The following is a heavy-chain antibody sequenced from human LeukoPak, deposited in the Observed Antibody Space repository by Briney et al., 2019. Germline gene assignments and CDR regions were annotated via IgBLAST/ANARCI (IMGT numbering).Heavy chain of an antibody. CDR2: VYFSAYT. J-gene: IGHJ6*02. V-gene: IGHV4-61*10. CDR3: AGIAAAGTIVYYYGLDV. D-gene: IGHD6-13*01. Sequence: PSETLSLTCTVSGGSVTTGSYYWSWIRQPAGKGLEWIGRVYFSAYTNYNTSLRSRVAISTDTSRNQFSLKLTSVTAADTAVYYCAGIAAAGTIVYYYGLDVWGQGTTVTVSS. CDR1: GGSVTTGSYY.